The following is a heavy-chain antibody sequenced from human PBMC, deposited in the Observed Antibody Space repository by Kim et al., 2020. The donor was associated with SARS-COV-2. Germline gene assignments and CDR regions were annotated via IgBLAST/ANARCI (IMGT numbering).Heavy chain of an antibody. CDR1: GGSFSGYY. Sequence: SETLSLTCAVYGGSFSGYYWSWIRQPPGKGLEWIGEINHSGRNNYNPSLKSRVTITEDTSKNQFSLKLSSVTAADTAVYYCARGGGVYTYWGQGTLVTVSS. D-gene: IGHD1-1*01. J-gene: IGHJ4*02. CDR3: ARGGGVYTY. V-gene: IGHV4-34*01. CDR2: INHSGRN.